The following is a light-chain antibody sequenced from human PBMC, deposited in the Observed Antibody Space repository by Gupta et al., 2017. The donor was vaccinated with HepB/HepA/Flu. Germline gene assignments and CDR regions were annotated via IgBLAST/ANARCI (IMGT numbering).Light chain of an antibody. J-gene: IGKJ4*01. Sequence: EIVVTQSPGTLSLSPGERATLSCRASQIVSSSYLAWYQQNAGQAPRLLIYGASSTATGLLDRISGSGSAAXISLSIXRRAPEDFAVYCCQQECGSPYTFGXGTKVEIK. CDR3: QQECGSPYT. V-gene: IGKV3-20*01. CDR2: GAS. CDR1: QIVSSSY.